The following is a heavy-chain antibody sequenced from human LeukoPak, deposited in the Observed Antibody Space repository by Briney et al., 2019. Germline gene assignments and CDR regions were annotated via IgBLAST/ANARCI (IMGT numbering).Heavy chain of an antibody. CDR3: ARELGGDTAMFWDAFDI. CDR1: GYTFTGYY. J-gene: IGHJ3*02. Sequence: GASVKVSCKASGYTFTGYYMHWVRQAPGQGLEWMGWINPNSGVTNYAQKFQGRVTMTRDTSISPAYMELSRLRSDDTAVYYCARELGGDTAMFWDAFDIWGQGTMVTVSS. V-gene: IGHV1-2*02. D-gene: IGHD5-18*01. CDR2: INPNSGVT.